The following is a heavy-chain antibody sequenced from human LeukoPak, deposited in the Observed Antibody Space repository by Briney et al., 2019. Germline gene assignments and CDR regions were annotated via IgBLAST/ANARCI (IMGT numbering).Heavy chain of an antibody. CDR3: ASGGRGSYNDY. CDR2: IYTGHST. D-gene: IGHD1-26*01. Sequence: GGSLRLSCAASGFTVSSNYMSWVRQAPGKGLEWVSVIYTGHSTYYADSVKGRFTISRDNSKNTLYLQMNSLRVEDTALYYCASGGRGSYNDYWGQGTLVTVSS. J-gene: IGHJ4*02. CDR1: GFTVSSNY. V-gene: IGHV3-66*01.